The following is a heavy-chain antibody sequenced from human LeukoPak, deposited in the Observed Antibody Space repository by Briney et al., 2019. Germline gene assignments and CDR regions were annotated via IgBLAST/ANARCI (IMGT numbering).Heavy chain of an antibody. J-gene: IGHJ4*02. Sequence: ASVNVSCKASGYTCTSYGISWVRPAPGQGLEWMGWISAYNGNTNYAQKLQGRVTMTTDTSTSTAYMELRSLRSDDTAVYYCARDSSLIAAAGRKTFDYWGQGTLVTVSS. CDR2: ISAYNGNT. CDR3: ARDSSLIAAAGRKTFDY. D-gene: IGHD6-13*01. V-gene: IGHV1-18*01. CDR1: GYTCTSYG.